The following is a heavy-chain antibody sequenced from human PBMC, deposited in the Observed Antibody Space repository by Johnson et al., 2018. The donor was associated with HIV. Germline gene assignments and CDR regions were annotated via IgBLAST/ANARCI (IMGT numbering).Heavy chain of an antibody. D-gene: IGHD3-10*01. J-gene: IGHJ3*02. CDR3: ARDFVAFGECTAFDI. V-gene: IGHV3-20*04. CDR2: INWNGGST. Sequence: VQLVESGGRVVRPGGSLRLSCAASGFTFDDYGMSWVRQAPGKGLEWVSCINWNGGSTGYADSVKGRFTISRDNAKNSLYLQMNSLRAEDTAFYYCARDFVAFGECTAFDIWGQGTMVAVSS. CDR1: GFTFDDYG.